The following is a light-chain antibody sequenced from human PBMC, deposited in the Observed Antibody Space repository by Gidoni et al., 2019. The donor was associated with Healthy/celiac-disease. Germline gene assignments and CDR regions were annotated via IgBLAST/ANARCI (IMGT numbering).Light chain of an antibody. CDR1: QGISNY. V-gene: IGKV1-27*01. Sequence: DIQMTQSPSSLSASVGDRVTITCRASQGISNYLAWYQQKPGKVPKLLIYAASTLQSGVPSRFSGSGSGTDFTLTISSLQPEDGATYYCQKYNSAPPNTFGQGTKLEIK. J-gene: IGKJ2*01. CDR3: QKYNSAPPNT. CDR2: AAS.